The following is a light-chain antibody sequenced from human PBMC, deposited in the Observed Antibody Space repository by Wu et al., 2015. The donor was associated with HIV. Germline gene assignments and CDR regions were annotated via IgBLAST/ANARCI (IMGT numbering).Light chain of an antibody. V-gene: IGKV1-12*01. J-gene: IGKJ4*01. CDR3: QQTNTYPLT. CDR1: QXISTW. CDR2: AAS. Sequence: GDRVTITCRASQXISTWLAWYQQKPGKRPLTLLIYAASSLQSGVPSRFRGSGSGTEFTLTISSLQPEDFATYYCQQTNTYPLTFGGGTKVQI.